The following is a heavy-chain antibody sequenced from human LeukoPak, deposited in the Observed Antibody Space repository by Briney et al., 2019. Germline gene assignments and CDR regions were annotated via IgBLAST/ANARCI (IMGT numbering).Heavy chain of an antibody. V-gene: IGHV1-2*02. CDR1: GYTFTGYY. CDR2: INPNSGGT. Sequence: ASVKVSCKASGYTFTGYYMHWVRQAPGQGLEWMGWINPNSGGTNYAQKFQGRVTMTRDTSISTAYMELSRLRSDDTAVYYCAREYDSSGPNWFDPWGQGTLSPSPQ. D-gene: IGHD3-22*01. J-gene: IGHJ5*02. CDR3: AREYDSSGPNWFDP.